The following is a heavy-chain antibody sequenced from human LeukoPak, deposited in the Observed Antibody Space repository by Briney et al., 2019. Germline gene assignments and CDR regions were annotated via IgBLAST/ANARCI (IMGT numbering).Heavy chain of an antibody. CDR3: AKDFPSVGVTWYFDL. J-gene: IGHJ2*01. CDR1: GFTFSSYV. V-gene: IGHV3-23*01. D-gene: IGHD2-15*01. CDR2: ISGSGDFI. Sequence: GGSLRLSCAASGFTFSSYVMSWVRQAPGKGLEWVSGISGSGDFIYYADSVKGRFTISRDNSKNTLYLQMNSLRAEDTAVYYCAKDFPSVGVTWYFDLWGRGTLVTVSS.